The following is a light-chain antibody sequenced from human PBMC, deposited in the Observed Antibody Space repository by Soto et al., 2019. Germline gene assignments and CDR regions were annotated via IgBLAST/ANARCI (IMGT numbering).Light chain of an antibody. CDR2: RNN. Sequence: QSELTQQPSASGTPGQSVTMSCSGGSYNIGSNYVYWYQQLPGTAPKLLIYRNNQRPSGVPDRFSGSKSGTSASLAISGLRSEDEADYYCAAWDDSLSGYVFGTGTKVTVL. J-gene: IGLJ1*01. CDR3: AAWDDSLSGYV. V-gene: IGLV1-47*01. CDR1: SYNIGSNY.